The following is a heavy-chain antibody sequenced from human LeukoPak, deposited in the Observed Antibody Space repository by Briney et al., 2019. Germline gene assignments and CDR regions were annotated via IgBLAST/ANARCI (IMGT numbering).Heavy chain of an antibody. CDR2: IIPILGTA. D-gene: IGHD4-23*01. CDR1: GGTFSSYA. Sequence: GSSVKVSCKASGGTFSSYAISWVRQAPGQGLEWMGRIIPILGTANYAQKFQGRVTITTDESTSTAYMELSSLRSEDTAVYYCASALTTVVAPKSWYFDYWGQGTLVTVSS. V-gene: IGHV1-69*11. CDR3: ASALTTVVAPKSWYFDY. J-gene: IGHJ4*02.